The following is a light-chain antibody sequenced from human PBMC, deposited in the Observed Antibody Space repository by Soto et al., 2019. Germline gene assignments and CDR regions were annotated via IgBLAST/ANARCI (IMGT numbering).Light chain of an antibody. V-gene: IGLV1-40*01. CDR3: QSYDSSLSAYG. J-gene: IGLJ1*01. CDR2: GNI. CDR1: SSNIGAGYD. Sequence: QSVLAQPPSVSGAPGQKVTISCTGSSSNIGAGYDLHWYQQLPGTAPKLLLYGNINRPSGVPDRFSGSKSGTSASLAITGLQAEDEADYYCQSYDSSLSAYGFGTGTKVTVL.